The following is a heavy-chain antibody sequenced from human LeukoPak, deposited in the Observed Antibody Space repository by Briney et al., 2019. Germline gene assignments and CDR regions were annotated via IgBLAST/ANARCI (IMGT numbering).Heavy chain of an antibody. CDR3: ARDSGQLLSLDY. CDR2: INHSGST. CDR1: GGSFSGYY. Sequence: SETLSLTCAVYGGSFSGYYWSWIRQPPGKGLEWIGEINHSGSTTYNPSLKSRVTISVDTSKNQFSLKLRSVTAADTAAYYCARDSGQLLSLDYWGQGTLVTVSS. V-gene: IGHV4-34*01. J-gene: IGHJ4*02. D-gene: IGHD2-2*01.